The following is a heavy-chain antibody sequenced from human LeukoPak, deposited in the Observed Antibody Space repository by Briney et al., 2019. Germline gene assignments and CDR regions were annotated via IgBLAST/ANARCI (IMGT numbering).Heavy chain of an antibody. CDR2: INSDGSST. D-gene: IGHD3-22*01. J-gene: IGHJ3*02. CDR1: GFTFSSYW. CDR3: ARNYYDSSGYYYDDAFDI. Sequence: VGSLRLSCAASGFTFSSYWMHWVRQAPGKGLVWVSRINSDGSSTSYADSVKGRFTISRDNAKNTLYLQMNSLRAEDTAVYYCARNYYDSSGYYYDDAFDIWGQGTMVTVSS. V-gene: IGHV3-74*01.